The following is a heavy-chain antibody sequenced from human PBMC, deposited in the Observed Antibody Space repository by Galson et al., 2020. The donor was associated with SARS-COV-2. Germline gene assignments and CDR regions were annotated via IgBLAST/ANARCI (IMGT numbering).Heavy chain of an antibody. J-gene: IGHJ6*02. V-gene: IGHV3-23*01. CDR2: ISGSGDKT. Sequence: GALRLSCAASGFTFSSYAMSWVRQAPGKGLEWVSAISGSGDKTYYADSVKGRFTISRDNSKNTLYLQMNRLRAEDTAVYYCAKYSPGSYYCHGMDVWGQGTTVTVSS. D-gene: IGHD6-13*01. CDR3: AKYSPGSYYCHGMDV. CDR1: GFTFSSYA.